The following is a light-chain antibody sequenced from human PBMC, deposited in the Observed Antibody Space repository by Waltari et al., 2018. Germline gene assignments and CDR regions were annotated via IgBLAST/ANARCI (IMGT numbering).Light chain of an antibody. CDR2: GAS. V-gene: IGKV3-20*01. CDR1: PNVISDY. Sequence: EIVLAQSPGTLSLSPGERATLSCRASPNVISDYIAWYQQKPGQAPRLLIHGASSRATDIPDRFSGTGSGTDFTLTITRMEPEDFAVFYCQQYNNWYTFGQGTKLEIK. CDR3: QQYNNWYT. J-gene: IGKJ2*01.